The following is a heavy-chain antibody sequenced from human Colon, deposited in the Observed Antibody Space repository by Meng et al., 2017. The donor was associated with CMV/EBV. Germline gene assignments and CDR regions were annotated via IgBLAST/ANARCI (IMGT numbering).Heavy chain of an antibody. Sequence: LRLSCTVSGGSISSGGYYWSWIRQHPGKGLEWIGYIYYSGSTYYHPSLKSRVTISVNTSKNQFSLKRSSVAAADTAVYYWARNGVPGVPVVFLDYWGQGTLVTVSS. CDR3: ARNGVPGVPVVFLDY. CDR2: IYYSGST. CDR1: GGSISSGGYY. D-gene: IGHD1-1*01. V-gene: IGHV4-31*03. J-gene: IGHJ4*02.